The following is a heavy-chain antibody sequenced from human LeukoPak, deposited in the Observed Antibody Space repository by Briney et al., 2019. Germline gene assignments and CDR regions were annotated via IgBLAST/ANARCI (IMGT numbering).Heavy chain of an antibody. J-gene: IGHJ6*02. CDR3: AKDHGYSSSWSTGYYGMDV. D-gene: IGHD6-13*01. Sequence: GGSLRLSCAASGFTFSSYAMSWVRQAPGKGLEWVSAISGSGGSTYYADSVKGRFTISRDNSKNTPYLQMNSLRAEDTAVYYCAKDHGYSSSWSTGYYGMDVWGQGTTVTVSS. CDR2: ISGSGGST. CDR1: GFTFSSYA. V-gene: IGHV3-23*01.